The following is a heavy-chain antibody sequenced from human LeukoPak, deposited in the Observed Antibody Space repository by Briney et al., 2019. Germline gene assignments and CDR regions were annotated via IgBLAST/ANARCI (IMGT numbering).Heavy chain of an antibody. J-gene: IGHJ4*02. D-gene: IGHD6-13*01. CDR3: ARESSSWYRNQAYYFDY. V-gene: IGHV4-4*07. CDR2: IYTSGST. CDR1: GGSISSYY. Sequence: SETLSLTCTVSGGSISSYYWSWIRQPAGKGLEWIGRIYTSGSTNYNPSLKGRVTMSVDTSKNQFSLKLSSVTAADTAVYYCARESSSWYRNQAYYFDYWGQGTLVTVSS.